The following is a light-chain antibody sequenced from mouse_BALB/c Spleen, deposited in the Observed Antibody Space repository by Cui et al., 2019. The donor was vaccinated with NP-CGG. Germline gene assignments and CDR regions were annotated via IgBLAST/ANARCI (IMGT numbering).Light chain of an antibody. J-gene: IGLJ1*01. CDR1: TGAVTTSNY. V-gene: IGLV1*01. Sequence: QAVVHQASALTTSPGETVTLTCRSSTGAVTTSNYANWVQEKPDHLFTGLIGGTKNRAPGVPARFSGSLIGDKAALTITGAQTEDEAIYFCSLWYSNHWVFGGGTKLTVL. CDR2: GTK. CDR3: SLWYSNHWV.